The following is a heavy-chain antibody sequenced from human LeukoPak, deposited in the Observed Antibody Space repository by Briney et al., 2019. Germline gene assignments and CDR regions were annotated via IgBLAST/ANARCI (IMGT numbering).Heavy chain of an antibody. J-gene: IGHJ4*02. Sequence: SETLSLTCTVSGGSISSYYWSWIRQPPGKGLGWIGYIYSSGSTTYNPSLKSRVTISVDTSKNQFSLNLYSVTAADAAVYYCARRAVPENYFDYWGQGTLVTVSS. D-gene: IGHD6-19*01. CDR1: GGSISSYY. CDR3: ARRAVPENYFDY. V-gene: IGHV4-59*08. CDR2: IYSSGST.